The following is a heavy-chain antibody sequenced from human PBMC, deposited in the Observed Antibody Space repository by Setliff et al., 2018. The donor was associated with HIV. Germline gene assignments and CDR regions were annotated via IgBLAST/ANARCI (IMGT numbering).Heavy chain of an antibody. D-gene: IGHD3-10*01. CDR3: ARLVEVRGAANDYFDC. Sequence: SETLSLTCTVSGGSISSSSYYWSWIRQPAGKGLEWIGRIHNSGSANYNPSLKSRVTISVDTSRNQFSLKLSSVTAADTAVYYCARLVEVRGAANDYFDCWGQGTLVTVSS. CDR1: GGSISSSSYY. CDR2: IHNSGSA. V-gene: IGHV4-61*02. J-gene: IGHJ4*02.